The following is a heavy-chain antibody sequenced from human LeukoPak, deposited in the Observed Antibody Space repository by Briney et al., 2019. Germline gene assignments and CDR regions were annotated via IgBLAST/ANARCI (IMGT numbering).Heavy chain of an antibody. D-gene: IGHD6-6*01. J-gene: IGHJ4*02. CDR3: ARTYSSSLYCFDY. CDR1: GGSISSYY. Sequence: SETLSLTCTVSGGSISSYYWSWIRQPPGKGLEWIGYIYYSGSTNYNPSLKSRVTISVDTSKNQFSLKLSSVTAADTAVYYCARTYSSSLYCFDYWGQGTLVTVSS. V-gene: IGHV4-59*01. CDR2: IYYSGST.